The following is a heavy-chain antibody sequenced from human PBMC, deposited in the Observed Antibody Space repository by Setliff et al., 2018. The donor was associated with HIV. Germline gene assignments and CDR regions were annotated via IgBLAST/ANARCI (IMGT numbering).Heavy chain of an antibody. V-gene: IGHV4-59*01. Sequence: SETLSLTCTVSGASMNNYYWTWIRQPPGKGLEWIGYNYDSGTTNYNPSLKSRVTISVDTSRAQFSLKLTSVTTADSAVFYCARGLYGGIYNFWCVCPHLDVWGKGTTVTVSS. CDR3: ARGLYGGIYNFWCVCPHLDV. D-gene: IGHD3-3*01. CDR1: GASMNNYY. CDR2: NYDSGTT. J-gene: IGHJ6*03.